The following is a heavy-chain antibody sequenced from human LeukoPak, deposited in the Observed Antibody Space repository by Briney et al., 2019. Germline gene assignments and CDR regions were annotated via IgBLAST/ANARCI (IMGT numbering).Heavy chain of an antibody. CDR1: GFAFSSYS. V-gene: IGHV3-48*01. Sequence: GGSLRLSCAASGFAFSSYSMNWVRQAPGKGLEWVSYISSSSSTIYYADSVKGRFTISRDNAKNSLYLQMNSLRAEDTAVYYCARGSGYITTPAFDIWGQGTMVTVSS. J-gene: IGHJ3*02. D-gene: IGHD3-3*01. CDR2: ISSSSSTI. CDR3: ARGSGYITTPAFDI.